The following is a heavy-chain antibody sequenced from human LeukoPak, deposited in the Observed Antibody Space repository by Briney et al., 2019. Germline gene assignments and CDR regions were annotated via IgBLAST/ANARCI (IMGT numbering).Heavy chain of an antibody. CDR3: ARGRLGMDNWFDP. Sequence: IPSETLSLTCTVSGASISSGGYYWSWIRQHPGKGLEWIGYIYYSGSTYYNPSLKSRVTISVDTSKNQFSLKLSSVTAADTAVYYCARGRLGMDNWFDPWGQGTLVTVSS. CDR1: GASISSGGYY. J-gene: IGHJ5*02. V-gene: IGHV4-31*03. D-gene: IGHD7-27*01. CDR2: IYYSGST.